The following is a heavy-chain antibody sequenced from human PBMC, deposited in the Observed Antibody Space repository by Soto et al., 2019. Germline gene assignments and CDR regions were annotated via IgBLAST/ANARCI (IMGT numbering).Heavy chain of an antibody. D-gene: IGHD3-3*01. J-gene: IGHJ5*02. CDR2: ISAYNGNT. V-gene: IGHV1-18*01. CDR3: ARDMRHYDFWSGYFWFAP. CDR1: GYTFTSYG. Sequence: GASVKVSCKASGYTFTSYGISWVRQAPGQGLEWMGWISAYNGNTNYAQKLQGRVTMTTDTSTSTAYMELRSLRSDDTAVYYCARDMRHYDFWSGYFWFAPWGQGTLVTVYS.